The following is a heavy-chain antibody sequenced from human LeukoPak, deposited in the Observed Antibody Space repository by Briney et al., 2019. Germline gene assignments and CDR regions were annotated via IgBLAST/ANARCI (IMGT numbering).Heavy chain of an antibody. J-gene: IGHJ5*02. V-gene: IGHV3-74*01. CDR1: GFTFSSNW. D-gene: IGHD4-23*01. CDR2: ISPDGTTT. Sequence: GGSLRLSCAASGFTFSSNWTHWVRQAPGKGLVWVSRISPDGTTTTYADSVKGRFTISRDSAENTLFLQMNSLRAEDTAVYYCSRDTFGGQDAWGQGTLVTVSS. CDR3: SRDTFGGQDA.